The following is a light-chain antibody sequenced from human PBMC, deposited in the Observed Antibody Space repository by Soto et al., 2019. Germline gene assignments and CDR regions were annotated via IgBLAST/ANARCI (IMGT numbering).Light chain of an antibody. CDR1: SGDIGSYNR. Sequence: QSALTQPASVSGSPGQSITISCTGTSGDIGSYNRVSWYQQHPGKAPKLVIFGNRNRPSGVPERFSGSKSGTSASLAITGLQAEDEADYYCQAYDYSLTAFVFGGGTKVTVL. CDR2: GNR. CDR3: QAYDYSLTAFV. J-gene: IGLJ3*02. V-gene: IGLV2-14*03.